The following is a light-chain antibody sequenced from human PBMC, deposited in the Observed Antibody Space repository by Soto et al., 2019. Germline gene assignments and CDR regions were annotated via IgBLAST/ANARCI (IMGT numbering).Light chain of an antibody. CDR3: QHYNSYSEA. CDR1: QGINSY. V-gene: IGKV1-9*01. CDR2: TAS. J-gene: IGKJ1*01. Sequence: DIQLTQSPSSLSASLRDRVTVTCRASQGINSYLAWYQQKPGKAPKLLIYTASTLQSGVPSRFSGSGSGTEFTLTISSLQPDDFATYYCQHYNSYSEAFGQGTKVDI.